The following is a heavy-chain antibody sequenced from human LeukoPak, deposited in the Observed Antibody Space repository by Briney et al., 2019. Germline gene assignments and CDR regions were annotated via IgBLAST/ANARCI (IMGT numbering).Heavy chain of an antibody. V-gene: IGHV3-30*04. J-gene: IGHJ3*02. CDR2: ISYDGRNK. CDR3: ARDRWAYSGYVGGAFDI. Sequence: GGSLRLSCAASGFTFSSYAMHWVRQAPGKGLEGVAVISYDGRNKYYADSVKGRFTLSRDNSKNTLYLQMNSLRAEDTAVYYCARDRWAYSGYVGGAFDIWGQGTMVTVSS. D-gene: IGHD5-12*01. CDR1: GFTFSSYA.